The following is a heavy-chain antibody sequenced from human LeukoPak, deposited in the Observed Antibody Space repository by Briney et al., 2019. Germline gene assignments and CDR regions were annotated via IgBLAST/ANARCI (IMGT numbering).Heavy chain of an antibody. CDR3: AKGKEGGLPAAGTVNAFDI. J-gene: IGHJ3*02. CDR1: GFTFSSYG. CDR2: IWYDGSNK. D-gene: IGHD6-13*01. Sequence: PGRSLRLSCAASGFTFSSYGMHWVRQAPGKGLEWVAVIWYDGSNKYYADSVKGRFTISRDNSKNTLYLQMNSLRAEDTAVYYCAKGKEGGLPAAGTVNAFDIWGQGTMVTVSS. V-gene: IGHV3-33*06.